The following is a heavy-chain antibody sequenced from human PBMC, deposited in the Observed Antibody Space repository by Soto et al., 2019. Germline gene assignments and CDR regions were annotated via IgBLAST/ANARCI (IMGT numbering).Heavy chain of an antibody. Sequence: GGSLRLSCAASGFTFSNAWMSWVRQAPGKGLEWVGRIKRKTDGGTTDYAAPVKGRFTISRDDSKNTLFLQMNSLKTEDTAVYYCTTDDPINKNWGQGTLVTVSS. V-gene: IGHV3-15*01. CDR3: TTDDPINKN. J-gene: IGHJ4*02. CDR2: IKRKTDGGTT. CDR1: GFTFSNAW.